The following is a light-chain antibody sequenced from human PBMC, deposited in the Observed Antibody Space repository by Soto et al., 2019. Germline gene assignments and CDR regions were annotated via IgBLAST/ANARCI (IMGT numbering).Light chain of an antibody. J-gene: IGLJ2*01. CDR3: SSYTSSSTRVV. Sequence: QSALTQPASVSGSPGQSITISCTGTSSDVRGYNYVSWYQQHPGKAPKLMIYDVSNRPSGVSNRFSGSKSGNTASLTISGLQAEDEADYYCSSYTSSSTRVVFGGGTKLTVL. V-gene: IGLV2-14*01. CDR1: SSDVRGYNY. CDR2: DVS.